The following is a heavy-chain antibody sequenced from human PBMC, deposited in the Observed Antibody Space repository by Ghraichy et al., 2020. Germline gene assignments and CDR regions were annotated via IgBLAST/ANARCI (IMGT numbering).Heavy chain of an antibody. D-gene: IGHD3-16*02. CDR1: GGSFSGYY. J-gene: IGHJ4*02. Sequence: SETLSLTCAVYGGSFSGYYWSWIRQPPGKGLEWIGEINHSGSTNYNPSLKSRVTISVDTSKNQFSLKLSSVTAADTAVYYCARTPLNPNFDYWGQGTLVTVSS. CDR2: INHSGST. CDR3: ARTPLNPNFDY. V-gene: IGHV4-34*01.